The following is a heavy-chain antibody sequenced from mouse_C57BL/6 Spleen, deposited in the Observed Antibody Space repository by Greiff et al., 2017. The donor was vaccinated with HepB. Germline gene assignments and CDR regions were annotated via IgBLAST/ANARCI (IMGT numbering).Heavy chain of an antibody. V-gene: IGHV5-4*01. J-gene: IGHJ1*03. CDR3: ARGGITTVVNV. Sequence: EVHLVESGGGLVKPGGSLKLSCAASGFTFSSYAMSWVRQTPEKRLEWVATISDGGSYTYYPDNVKGRFTISRDNAKNNLYLQMSHLKSEDTAMYYCARGGITTVVNVWGTGTTVTVSS. CDR2: ISDGGSYT. CDR1: GFTFSSYA. D-gene: IGHD1-1*01.